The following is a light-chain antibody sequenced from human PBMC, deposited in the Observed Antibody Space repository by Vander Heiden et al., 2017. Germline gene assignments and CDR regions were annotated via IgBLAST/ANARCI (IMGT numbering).Light chain of an antibody. J-gene: IGKJ4*01. CDR2: GAS. Sequence: IVMTQSPASLALSLGERVPTYCKSSQRLLPNSDDLNYLVWYQQRPGQAPKLLISGASTRETGVPERFSGSGPGTDFSLTISRLQAEDVAVYYCQQCYDDPLTFGGGTRVEI. CDR1: QRLLPNSDDLNY. V-gene: IGKV4-1*01. CDR3: QQCYDDPLT.